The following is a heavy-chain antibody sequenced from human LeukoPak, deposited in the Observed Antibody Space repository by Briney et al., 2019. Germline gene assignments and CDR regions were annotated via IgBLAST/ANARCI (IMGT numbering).Heavy chain of an antibody. CDR3: ARDLLGSGWPYYYYYMDV. D-gene: IGHD6-19*01. CDR1: GFTFSSYE. Sequence: PGGSLRLSCAASGFTFSSYEMNWVRQAPGKGLEWVSYISSSGSTIYYADSVKGRFTISRDNAKNSLYLQMNSLRAEDTAVYYCARDLLGSGWPYYYYYMDVWGKGTTVTISS. V-gene: IGHV3-48*03. J-gene: IGHJ6*03. CDR2: ISSSGSTI.